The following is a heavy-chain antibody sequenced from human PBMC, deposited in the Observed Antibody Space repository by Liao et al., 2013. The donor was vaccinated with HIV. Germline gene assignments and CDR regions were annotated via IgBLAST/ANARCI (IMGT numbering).Heavy chain of an antibody. CDR2: THYSGST. Sequence: QVQLQESGPRLVKPSETLSLTCTVSGGSISSYYWNWIRQSPEKGLEWIGYTHYSGSTGRNPSLKSRVTMSVDTSRDQFSLNLNSVTTTDTAIYYCARWDSSGRNYYDYWGQGILVTVSS. V-gene: IGHV4-59*01. D-gene: IGHD6-19*01. CDR3: ARWDSSGRNYYDY. J-gene: IGHJ4*02. CDR1: GGSISSYY.